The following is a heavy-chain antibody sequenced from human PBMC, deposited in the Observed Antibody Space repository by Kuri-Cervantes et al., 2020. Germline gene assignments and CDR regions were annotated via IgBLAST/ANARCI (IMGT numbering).Heavy chain of an antibody. V-gene: IGHV3-15*01. CDR1: GFTFNSYS. CDR2: IKSKTDGGTT. CDR3: IGYPDYYDSSGYYSFDY. D-gene: IGHD3-22*01. J-gene: IGHJ4*02. Sequence: GESLKISCAASGFTFNSYSMSWVRQAPGKGLEWVGRIKSKTDGGTTDYAAPVKGRFTISRDDSKNTLYLQMNSLKTEDTAVYYCIGYPDYYDSSGYYSFDYWGQGTLVTVSS.